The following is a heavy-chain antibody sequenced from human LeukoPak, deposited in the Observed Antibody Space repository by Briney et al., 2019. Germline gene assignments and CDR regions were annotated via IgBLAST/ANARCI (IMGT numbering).Heavy chain of an antibody. CDR3: AKGVTVTGPDDYFDY. D-gene: IGHD4-17*01. Sequence: GGSLRLSCVVSGFGFSDSYMTWIRQTPGKGLEWLAYISGSGSDMYYADSVKGRFTISRDNAKNSLYLQMNSLRAEDTAVYYCAKGVTVTGPDDYFDYWGQGTLVTVSS. V-gene: IGHV3-11*01. J-gene: IGHJ4*02. CDR1: GFGFSDSY. CDR2: ISGSGSDM.